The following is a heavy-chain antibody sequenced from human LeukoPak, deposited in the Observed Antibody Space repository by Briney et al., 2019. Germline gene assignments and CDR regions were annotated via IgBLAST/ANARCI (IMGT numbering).Heavy chain of an antibody. J-gene: IGHJ5*02. D-gene: IGHD1-26*01. CDR2: ISGSGGST. Sequence: GGSLRLSCAASGFIFSSYAMSWARQAPGQGLEWVSAISGSGGSTYYADSVKGRFTISRDNSKNTLYLQMNSLRAEDTAVYYCARSPSGIYSGDWFDPWGQGTLVTVSS. CDR1: GFIFSSYA. V-gene: IGHV3-23*01. CDR3: ARSPSGIYSGDWFDP.